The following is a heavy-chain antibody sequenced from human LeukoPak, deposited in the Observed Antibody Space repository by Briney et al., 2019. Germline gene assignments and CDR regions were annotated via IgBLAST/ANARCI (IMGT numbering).Heavy chain of an antibody. V-gene: IGHV3-21*01. CDR3: ARHGVVVPAAIGYYYYYMDV. CDR1: GFTFSSYS. CDR2: ISSSSSYI. D-gene: IGHD2-2*01. J-gene: IGHJ6*03. Sequence: GGSLRLSCAASGFTFSSYSMNWVRQAPGKGLEWVSSISSSSSYIYYADSVKGRFTISRGNAKNSLYLQMNSLRAEDTAVYYCARHGVVVPAAIGYYYYYMDVWGKGTTVTVPS.